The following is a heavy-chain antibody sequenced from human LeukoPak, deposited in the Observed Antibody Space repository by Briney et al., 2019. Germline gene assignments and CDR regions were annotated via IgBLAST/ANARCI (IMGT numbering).Heavy chain of an antibody. CDR1: GYSISSGYY. Sequence: SETLSLTCTVSGYSISSGYYWGWLRQPPGKGLEWIGSIYHSGSTYYNPSLKSRVTISVDTTKNQFSLKLSSVTAADTAVYYCARDEGSGAVAGTNWFDPWGQGTLVTVSS. J-gene: IGHJ5*02. D-gene: IGHD6-19*01. V-gene: IGHV4-38-2*02. CDR2: IYHSGST. CDR3: ARDEGSGAVAGTNWFDP.